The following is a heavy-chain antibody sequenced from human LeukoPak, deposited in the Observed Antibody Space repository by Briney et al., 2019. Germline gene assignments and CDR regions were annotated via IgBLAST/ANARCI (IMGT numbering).Heavy chain of an antibody. J-gene: IGHJ4*02. Sequence: GGSLRLSCAASGFTFSSYGMHWVRQAPGKGLEWVAFIRYDGSNKYYADSVKGRFTISRDNSKNTLYLQMNSLRAEDTAVYYCAKVSPQKLRYFAQLREYYFDYWGQGTLVTVSS. CDR2: IRYDGSNK. V-gene: IGHV3-30*02. CDR1: GFTFSSYG. CDR3: AKVSPQKLRYFAQLREYYFDY. D-gene: IGHD3-9*01.